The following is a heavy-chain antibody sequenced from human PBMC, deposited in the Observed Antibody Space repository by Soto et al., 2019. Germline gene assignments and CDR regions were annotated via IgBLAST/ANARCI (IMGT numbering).Heavy chain of an antibody. D-gene: IGHD2-2*01. CDR3: AKVGCGSTSCDGLLGLTPIRSKKMYYFDY. Sequence: EVQLLESGGGLVQPGGSLRLSCAASGFTFSSYAMSWVRQAPGKGLEWVSAISGSGGSTYYADSVKGRFTISRDNSKNTLYLQMNSLRAEDTAVYYCAKVGCGSTSCDGLLGLTPIRSKKMYYFDYWGQGTLVTVSS. V-gene: IGHV3-23*01. CDR2: ISGSGGST. CDR1: GFTFSSYA. J-gene: IGHJ4*02.